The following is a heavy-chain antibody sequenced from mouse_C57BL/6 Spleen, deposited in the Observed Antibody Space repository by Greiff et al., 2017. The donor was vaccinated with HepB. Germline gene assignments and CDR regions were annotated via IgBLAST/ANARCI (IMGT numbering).Heavy chain of an antibody. CDR2: IWSDGST. V-gene: IGHV2-6*03. J-gene: IGHJ4*01. Sequence: VQLKESGPGLVAPSQSLSITCTVSGFSLTSYGVHWVRQPPGKGLEWLVVIWSDGSTTYNSALKSRLSISKDNSKSQVFLKMNSLQTDDTAMYYCARSSPYGSSPYYAMDYWGQGTSVTVSS. D-gene: IGHD1-1*01. CDR1: GFSLTSYG. CDR3: ARSSPYGSSPYYAMDY.